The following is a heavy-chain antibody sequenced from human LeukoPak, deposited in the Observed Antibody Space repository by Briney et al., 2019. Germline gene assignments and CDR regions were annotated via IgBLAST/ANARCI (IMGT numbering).Heavy chain of an antibody. CDR1: GFTFTSYS. D-gene: IGHD6-19*01. J-gene: IGHJ4*02. CDR3: ARSRAVAFFDY. V-gene: IGHV3-23*01. CDR2: ISGSGGST. Sequence: PAQSRRLSCAAAGFTFTSYSMTWVRQAPGKGLEWVAAISGSGGSTYYADSVKGRFTISRDNSKNTVYLQMNSLRAEDTAVYYCARSRAVAFFDYWGQGTLVTVSS.